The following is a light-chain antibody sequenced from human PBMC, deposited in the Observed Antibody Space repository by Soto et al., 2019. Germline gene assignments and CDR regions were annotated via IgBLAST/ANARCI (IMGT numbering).Light chain of an antibody. V-gene: IGKV3-20*01. CDR3: QQYGSSPKT. CDR1: QSVSSSY. CDR2: GAS. Sequence: EIVLTQSPGTLSFSPGARATLSCRASQSVSSSYLAWYQQKPGQAPRLLIYGASSRATGISDRFSGSGSGTDLTITISRLEPEDGEVYDGQQYGSSPKTFGQGTKVDIK. J-gene: IGKJ1*01.